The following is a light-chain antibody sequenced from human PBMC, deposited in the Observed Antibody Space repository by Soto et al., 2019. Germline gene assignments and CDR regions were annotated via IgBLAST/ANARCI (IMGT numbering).Light chain of an antibody. CDR2: DVS. V-gene: IGLV2-14*01. CDR1: SSDVGGYNY. Sequence: QSALTQPASVSGSPGQSITISCTGTSSDVGGYNYVSWYQQHPGKAPKLMIYDVSNRPSGVSNRFAGSKSGNTASLTISGLQAEDGAVYYCSSYTSSSTLVFGVGTKVTVL. CDR3: SSYTSSSTLV. J-gene: IGLJ2*01.